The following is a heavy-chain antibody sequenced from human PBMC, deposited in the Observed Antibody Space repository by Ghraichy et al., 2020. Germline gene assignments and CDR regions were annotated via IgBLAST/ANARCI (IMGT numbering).Heavy chain of an antibody. CDR2: ISSSGSTI. CDR3: ARDPTQYSSSWYHRRMGYYGMDV. Sequence: GGSLRLSCAASGFTFSSYEMNWVRQAPGKGLEWVSYISSSGSTIYYADSVKGRFTISRDNAKNSLYLQMNSLRAEDTAVYYCARDPTQYSSSWYHRRMGYYGMDVWGQGTTVTVSS. CDR1: GFTFSSYE. V-gene: IGHV3-48*03. J-gene: IGHJ6*02. D-gene: IGHD6-13*01.